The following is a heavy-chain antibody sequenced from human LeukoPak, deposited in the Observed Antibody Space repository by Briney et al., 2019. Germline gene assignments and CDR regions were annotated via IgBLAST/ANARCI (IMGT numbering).Heavy chain of an antibody. CDR3: ARASGAAAGPYFDY. J-gene: IGHJ4*02. Sequence: PSETLSLTCTVSGGSISSYYRSWIRQPPGKGLERIGYIYYSGSTNYNPSLKSRVTISVDTSKNQFSLKLSSVTAADTAVYYCARASGAAAGPYFDYWGQGTLVTVSS. CDR1: GGSISSYY. CDR2: IYYSGST. D-gene: IGHD6-13*01. V-gene: IGHV4-59*01.